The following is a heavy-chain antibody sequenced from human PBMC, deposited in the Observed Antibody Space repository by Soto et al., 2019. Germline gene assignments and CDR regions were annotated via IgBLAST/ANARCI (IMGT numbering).Heavy chain of an antibody. CDR3: ARGTMIVVATGGYFDY. D-gene: IGHD3-22*01. Sequence: PSETLSLTCAVYGGSFSGYYWSWIRQPPGKGLEWIGEINHSGSTNYNPSLKSRVTISVDTSKNQFSLKLSSVTAADTAVYYCARGTMIVVATGGYFDYWGQGTLVTVSS. CDR1: GGSFSGYY. J-gene: IGHJ4*02. CDR2: INHSGST. V-gene: IGHV4-34*01.